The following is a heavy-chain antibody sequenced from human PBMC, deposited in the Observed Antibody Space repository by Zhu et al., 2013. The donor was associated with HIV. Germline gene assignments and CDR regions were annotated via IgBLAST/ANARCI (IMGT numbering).Heavy chain of an antibody. V-gene: IGHV1-8*03. Sequence: QVRVGSNLGREVKKPGASVKVSCKASGYTFTNYGINWVRQATGHGLEWMGWVDPIIGNAGYAQKFQGRVTITRDTSINTAYMELTSLISEDTAVYYCARELVPNDYWGQGTLVSVSS. CDR1: GYTFTNYG. J-gene: IGHJ4*02. D-gene: IGHD6-13*01. CDR3: ARELVPNDY. CDR2: VDPIIGNA.